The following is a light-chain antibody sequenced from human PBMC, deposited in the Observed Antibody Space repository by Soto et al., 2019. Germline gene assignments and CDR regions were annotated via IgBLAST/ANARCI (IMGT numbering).Light chain of an antibody. J-gene: IGKJ3*01. Sequence: EVVLTQSPATLSLSPGERATLSCRASQSLSSYLAWYQHKPGQPPRLLIYDTFNRATGIPARFSGSGSGTDFTLTISSLEPEDFAIYYCQHRSDWPLFTFGPGTKVEIK. CDR2: DTF. V-gene: IGKV3-11*01. CDR3: QHRSDWPLFT. CDR1: QSLSSY.